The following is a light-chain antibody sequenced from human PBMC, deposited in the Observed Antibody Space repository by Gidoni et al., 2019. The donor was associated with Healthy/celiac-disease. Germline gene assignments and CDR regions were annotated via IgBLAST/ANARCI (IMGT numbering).Light chain of an antibody. CDR2: AAS. CDR3: QKYNSAPT. Sequence: DIQMTQSPSSLSASVGDRVTITCRASQGISNYLAWYQQKPGKAPKLMIYAASTLQSGVPSRFSGGGSGTDFTLTLSSLQPEDVATYYCQKYNSAPTFGQGTKVEIK. V-gene: IGKV1-27*01. J-gene: IGKJ1*01. CDR1: QGISNY.